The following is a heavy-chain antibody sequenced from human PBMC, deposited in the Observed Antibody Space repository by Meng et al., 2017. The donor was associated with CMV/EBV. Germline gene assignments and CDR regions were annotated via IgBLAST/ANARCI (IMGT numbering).Heavy chain of an antibody. Sequence: GGSLRLSCAASGFTFSSYAMHWVRQAPGKGLEWVAVISYDGSNKYYADSVKGRFTISRDNSKNTLYLQMSSLRAEDTAVYYCARDLGYGDYVGYFDYWGQGTLVTVSS. D-gene: IGHD4-17*01. CDR2: ISYDGSNK. J-gene: IGHJ4*02. V-gene: IGHV3-30-3*01. CDR1: GFTFSSYA. CDR3: ARDLGYGDYVGYFDY.